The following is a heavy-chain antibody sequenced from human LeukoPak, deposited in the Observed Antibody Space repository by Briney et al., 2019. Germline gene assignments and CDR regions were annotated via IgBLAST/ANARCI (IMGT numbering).Heavy chain of an antibody. V-gene: IGHV3-74*01. CDR2: INSDGSST. D-gene: IGHD3-22*01. CDR1: GFTFSSYW. J-gene: IGHJ4*02. Sequence: GVSLRLSCAASGFTFSSYWMYWVRQAPGKGLVWVSRINSDGSSTSHADSVRGRFTISRDNAKNTLYLQMNSLRAEDTAVYYCAREGGYSHPFDYWGQGTLVTVSS. CDR3: AREGGYSHPFDY.